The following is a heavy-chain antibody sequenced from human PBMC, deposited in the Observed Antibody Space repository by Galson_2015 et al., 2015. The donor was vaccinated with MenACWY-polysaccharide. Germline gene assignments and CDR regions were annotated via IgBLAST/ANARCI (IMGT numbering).Heavy chain of an antibody. D-gene: IGHD1-26*01. CDR1: GFTVSANY. Sequence: SLRLSCAASGFTVSANYMSWVRQAPGRGLEWVSIIYVGGSRHYADSVKGRFTISEDNSENTLYLQMNSLRAEDTAVYYCARGASQVGGLASWSFDIWGRGTMVTVSS. CDR2: IYVGGSR. J-gene: IGHJ3*02. CDR3: ARGASQVGGLASWSFDI. V-gene: IGHV3-53*01.